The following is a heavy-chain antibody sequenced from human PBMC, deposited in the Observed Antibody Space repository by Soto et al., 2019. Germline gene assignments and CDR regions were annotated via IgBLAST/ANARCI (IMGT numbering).Heavy chain of an antibody. CDR2: VSARNGDT. CDR1: GDSFINFG. J-gene: IGHJ6*02. V-gene: IGHV1-18*01. D-gene: IGHD2-21*02. CDR3: ARELVTSYIPGVNYYYGMEV. Sequence: QVQLVQSGAEVKKPGASVKISCKASGDSFINFGVSWVRQPPGQGLEWMGVVSARNGDTTYAQNFQGRISLTTDTSTTTAYMELTSLRADDTAVYWCARELVTSYIPGVNYYYGMEVWGQGTSVTISS.